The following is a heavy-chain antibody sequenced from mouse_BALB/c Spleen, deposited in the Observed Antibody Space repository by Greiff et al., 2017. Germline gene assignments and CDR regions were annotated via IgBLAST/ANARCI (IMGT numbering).Heavy chain of an antibody. V-gene: IGHV5-4*02. CDR2: ISDGGSYT. CDR3: ARDDYDGFAY. Sequence: EVHLLESGAGLVKPGGSLKLSCAASGFTFSDYYMYWVRQTPEKRLEWVATISDGGSYTYYPDSVKGGFTISRDNAKNNLYLQMSSLKSEDTAMYCCARDDYDGFAYWGQGTLVTVSA. CDR1: GFTFSDYY. D-gene: IGHD2-4*01. J-gene: IGHJ3*01.